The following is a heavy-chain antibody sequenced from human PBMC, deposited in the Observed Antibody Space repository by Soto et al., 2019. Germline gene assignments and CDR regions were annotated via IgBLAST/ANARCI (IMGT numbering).Heavy chain of an antibody. Sequence: PGRPLRESRAACSARLSSYSMIWVRQAPGKGLEWVSYISSSSSTIYYADSVKGRFTISRDNAKNSLYLQMNSLRDEDTAVNYCARLLMATANFDYWGQGT. CDR2: ISSSSSTI. J-gene: IGHJ4*02. CDR1: SARLSSYS. CDR3: ARLLMATANFDY. V-gene: IGHV3-48*02. D-gene: IGHD2-21*02.